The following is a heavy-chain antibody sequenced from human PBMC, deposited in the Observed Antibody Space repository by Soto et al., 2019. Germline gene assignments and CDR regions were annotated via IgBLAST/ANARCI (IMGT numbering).Heavy chain of an antibody. V-gene: IGHV3-7*03. D-gene: IGHD1-26*01. CDR3: ARGWREAYYGMDV. J-gene: IGHJ6*02. CDR1: GFTFSSYF. CDR2: IKQDGNEI. Sequence: GWSLRLSCAASGFTFSSYFMSWVRQAPGKGLEWVANIKQDGNEIYYVDSVKGRFAISRDNAKNSLYLQMNSLRAEDTAVYFCARGWREAYYGMDVWGQGTTVIVSS.